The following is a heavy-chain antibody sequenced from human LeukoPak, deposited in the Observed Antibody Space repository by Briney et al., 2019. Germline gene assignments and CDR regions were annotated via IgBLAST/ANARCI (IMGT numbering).Heavy chain of an antibody. CDR3: AKGNRIAVAGSQPANYYYGMDV. D-gene: IGHD6-19*01. CDR2: ISGSGGST. V-gene: IGHV3-23*01. Sequence: GGSLRLSCAASGFTFSSYAMSWVRQAPGKGLEWVSAISGSGGSTYYADSVKGRFTVSGDNSKNTLYLQMNSLRAEDTAVYYCAKGNRIAVAGSQPANYYYGMDVWGQGTTVTVSS. CDR1: GFTFSSYA. J-gene: IGHJ6*02.